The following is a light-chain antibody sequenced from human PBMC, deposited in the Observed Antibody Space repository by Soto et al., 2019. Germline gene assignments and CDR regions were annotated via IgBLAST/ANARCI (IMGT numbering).Light chain of an antibody. J-gene: IGKJ4*01. Sequence: EIVLTQSPGTLSLSPGERVTLSCRASQSVGSSYLAWYQQKARHAPRLLIYGASSRATGIPDRFSGSGSGTDFTLTISRLEPEDSAVYYCQQCGSPHVSFDGGIKVEIK. V-gene: IGKV3-20*01. CDR2: GAS. CDR3: QQCGSPHVS. CDR1: QSVGSSY.